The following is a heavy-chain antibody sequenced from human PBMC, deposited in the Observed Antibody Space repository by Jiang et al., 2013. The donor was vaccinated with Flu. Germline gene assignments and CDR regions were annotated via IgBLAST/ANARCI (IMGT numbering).Heavy chain of an antibody. D-gene: IGHD3-10*01. Sequence: VQLVESGGVVVQPGGSLRLSCAASGFNFDDYSMHWVRQAPGKGLEWVSVISWDGGITYYADSVKGRFTISRDNSKNSLYLQMNSLRSEDTAFYYCAKDTAWVRGVQSHHGYCFDQWGQGTLVTVSS. CDR2: ISWDGGIT. CDR3: AKDTAWVRGVQSHHGYCFDQ. CDR1: GFNFDDYS. J-gene: IGHJ4*02. V-gene: IGHV3-43*01.